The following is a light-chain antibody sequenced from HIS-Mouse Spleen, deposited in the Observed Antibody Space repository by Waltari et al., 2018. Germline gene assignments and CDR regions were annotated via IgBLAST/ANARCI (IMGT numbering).Light chain of an antibody. V-gene: IGKV4-1*01. CDR1: QSVLYSSNNKTY. CDR3: QQYYSTPFT. CDR2: WAS. Sequence: DIVMTQSPDSLAVSLGERATINCKSRQSVLYSSNNKTYLAWYQQKPGQPPKLLIYWASTRESGVPDRFSGSGSGTDFTLTISSLQAEDVAVYYCQQYYSTPFTFGPGTKVDIK. J-gene: IGKJ3*01.